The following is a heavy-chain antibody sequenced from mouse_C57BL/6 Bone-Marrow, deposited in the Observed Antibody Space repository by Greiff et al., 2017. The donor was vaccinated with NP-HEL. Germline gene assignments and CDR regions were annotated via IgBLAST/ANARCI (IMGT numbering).Heavy chain of an antibody. D-gene: IGHD2-2*01. CDR2: IHPNSGST. CDR3: ARGLLWLRRRDYYAMDY. Sequence: QVQLKQPGAELVKPGASVKLSCKASGYTFTSYWMHWVKQRPGQGLEWIGMIHPNSGSTNYNEKFKSTATLTVDTSSSTAYMKLSSLTSEDSAVYYCARGLLWLRRRDYYAMDYWGQGTSVTVSS. V-gene: IGHV1-64*01. J-gene: IGHJ4*01. CDR1: GYTFTSYW.